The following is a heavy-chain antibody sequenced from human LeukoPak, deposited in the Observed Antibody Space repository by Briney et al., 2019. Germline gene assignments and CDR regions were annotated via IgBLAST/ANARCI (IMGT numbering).Heavy chain of an antibody. CDR1: GGSFSGYY. J-gene: IGHJ4*02. CDR3: ARGQDYDILTGYYPPDY. V-gene: IGHV4-34*01. CDR2: INHSGST. D-gene: IGHD3-9*01. Sequence: PSETLSLTCAVYGGSFSGYYWSWIRQPPGKGLEWIGEINHSGSTNYNPSLKSRVTISVDTSKNQFSLKLSSVTAADTAVYYCARGQDYDILTGYYPPDYWGQGTLVTVSS.